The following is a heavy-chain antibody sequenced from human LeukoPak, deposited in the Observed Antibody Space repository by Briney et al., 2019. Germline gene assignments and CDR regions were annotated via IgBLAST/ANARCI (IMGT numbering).Heavy chain of an antibody. CDR3: TTRGGSGSSLAY. CDR1: GFTFSDST. Sequence: MAGGSLRLSCAASGFTFSDSTMSWYRQAPGKGLEWVGRIKSKTDSGTTDYAAPVKGRFTISRDDSKNTLYLQMNSLKTEDTAVYYCTTRGGSGSSLAYWGQGTLVTVSS. D-gene: IGHD1-26*01. J-gene: IGHJ4*02. V-gene: IGHV3-15*01. CDR2: IKSKTDSGTT.